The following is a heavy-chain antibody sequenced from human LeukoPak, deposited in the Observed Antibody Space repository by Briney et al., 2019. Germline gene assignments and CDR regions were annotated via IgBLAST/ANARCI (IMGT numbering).Heavy chain of an antibody. CDR3: ARGPVYYDILTGYYRGEFDY. Sequence: ASVKVSCKASGYTFTGYYMHWVRQAPGQGLEWMGWINPNSGGTNYAQKFQGRVTMTRNTSISTAYMELSSLRSEDTAVYYCARGPVYYDILTGYYRGEFDYWGQGTLVTVSS. CDR1: GYTFTGYY. CDR2: INPNSGGT. V-gene: IGHV1-2*02. J-gene: IGHJ4*02. D-gene: IGHD3-9*01.